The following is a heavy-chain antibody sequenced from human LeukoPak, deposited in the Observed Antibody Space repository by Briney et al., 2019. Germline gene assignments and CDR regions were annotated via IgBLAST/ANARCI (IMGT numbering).Heavy chain of an antibody. CDR1: GYTLTELS. CDR2: FDPEDGET. D-gene: IGHD5-18*01. V-gene: IGHV1-24*01. CDR3: ATDGDRYGYELDY. Sequence: ASVKVSCKVSGYTLTELSMHWVRHAPRKGLEWMGGFDPEDGETTNAQKFQGRVTMTEDTSTDAAYMELSSLRSEDTAVYYCATDGDRYGYELDYWGQGTLVTVSS. J-gene: IGHJ4*02.